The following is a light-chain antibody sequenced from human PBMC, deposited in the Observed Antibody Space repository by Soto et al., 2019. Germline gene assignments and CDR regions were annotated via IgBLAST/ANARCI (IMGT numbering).Light chain of an antibody. Sequence: QAVVTQEPSLTVSPGGTVTLTCASSTGAVTSGYYPNWFQQKPGQAPRALIYSTSNKYSWTPARFSGSLLVGKAALTLSGVQPEDEAEYYCLLYYGGQLGVFGGGTQLTVL. J-gene: IGLJ2*01. CDR1: TGAVTSGYY. CDR3: LLYYGGQLGV. V-gene: IGLV7-43*01. CDR2: STS.